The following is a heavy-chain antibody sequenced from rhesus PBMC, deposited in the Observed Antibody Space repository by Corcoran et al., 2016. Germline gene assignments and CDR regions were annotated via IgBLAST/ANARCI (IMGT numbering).Heavy chain of an antibody. Sequence: QVKLQQWGEGLVKPSETLSLTCTVYGGSISGYYYWSWIRQPPGTGLGWIGYILGSGSSTNYNPSLKSQVTRSVDTSKNQLSLKLSSVTAADTAVYYCASDRYCTGSGCYALDYWGQGVLVTVSS. CDR3: ASDRYCTGSGCYALDY. D-gene: IGHD2-21*01. V-gene: IGHV4-73*01. J-gene: IGHJ4*01. CDR1: GGSISGYY. CDR2: ILGSGSST.